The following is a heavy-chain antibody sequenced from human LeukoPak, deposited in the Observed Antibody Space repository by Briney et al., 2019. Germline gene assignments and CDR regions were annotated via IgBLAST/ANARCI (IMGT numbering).Heavy chain of an antibody. CDR3: ALYDFWSGYYIDY. D-gene: IGHD3-3*01. J-gene: IGHJ4*02. V-gene: IGHV3-11*01. CDR2: ISSSGSI. CDR1: GFTFSDNY. Sequence: PGGSLRLSCAASGFTFSDNYMSWIRQAPGKGLEWVSYISSSGSIYYADSVKGRFTISRDNAKNSLYLQMNSLRAEDTAVYYCALYDFWSGYYIDYWGQGTLVTVSS.